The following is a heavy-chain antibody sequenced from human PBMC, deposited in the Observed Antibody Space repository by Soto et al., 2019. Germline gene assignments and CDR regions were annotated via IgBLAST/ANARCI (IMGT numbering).Heavy chain of an antibody. Sequence: NGAECNFADFGGGWMSQITGKDLEWMGIIYPGDSDTRYSPSFQGQVTISADKSLRTAYLQWTSLKASDTALYYCARTRSFTLGFYYDGMDVWGQGTTVTVSS. CDR3: ARTRSFTLGFYYDGMDV. V-gene: IGHV5-51*01. J-gene: IGHJ6*02. CDR1: ECNFADFG. CDR2: IYPGDSDT. D-gene: IGHD6-6*01.